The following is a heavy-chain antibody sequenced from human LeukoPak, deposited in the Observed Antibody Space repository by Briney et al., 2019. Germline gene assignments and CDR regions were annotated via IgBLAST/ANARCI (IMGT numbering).Heavy chain of an antibody. D-gene: IGHD6-19*01. CDR3: ARARAVAGFDY. J-gene: IGHJ4*02. V-gene: IGHV3-21*01. Sequence: GGSLRLSCAASGFTFSSYSMNWVRQAPGKGLEWVSSISSSSSYIYYADSVKGRFTISRDNARNSLYLQMNSLRAEDTAVYYCARARAVAGFDYWGQGTLVTVSS. CDR2: ISSSSSYI. CDR1: GFTFSSYS.